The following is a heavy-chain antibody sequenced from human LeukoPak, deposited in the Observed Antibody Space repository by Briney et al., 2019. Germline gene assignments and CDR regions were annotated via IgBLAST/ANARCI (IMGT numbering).Heavy chain of an antibody. CDR3: ARELTSSSSGLNQPPYYYYYMDV. D-gene: IGHD6-6*01. CDR1: GYTFTGYY. V-gene: IGHV1-2*02. CDR2: INPNSGGT. J-gene: IGHJ6*03. Sequence: ASVKVSCKASGYTFTGYYMHWVRQAPGQGLEWMGWINPNSGGTNYAQKFQGRVTMTRDTSISTAYMELSRLRSDDTAVYYCARELTSSSSGLNQPPYYYYYMDVWGKGTTVTVSS.